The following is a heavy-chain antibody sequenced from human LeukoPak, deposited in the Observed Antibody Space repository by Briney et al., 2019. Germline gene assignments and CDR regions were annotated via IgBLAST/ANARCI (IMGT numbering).Heavy chain of an antibody. CDR1: GFIVKTNY. Sequence: GGSLRLSCAASGFIVKTNYMSWVRQAPGQGLEWVSLIYGGGNTYYAESVKGRFTISRDNSYNTLYLQMNSLRAEDTAVYYCARVGYYYDSVAYYYIGYWGQGTLFTVSS. CDR3: ARVGYYYDSVAYYYIGY. V-gene: IGHV3-66*01. D-gene: IGHD3-22*01. J-gene: IGHJ4*02. CDR2: IYGGGNT.